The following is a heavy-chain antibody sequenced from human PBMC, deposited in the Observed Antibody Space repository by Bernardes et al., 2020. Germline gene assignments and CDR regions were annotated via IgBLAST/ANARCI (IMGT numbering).Heavy chain of an antibody. CDR1: GFSLSTSAMC. Sequence: SVPTLVKPTQTLTLTCSFSGFSLSTSAMCVSWIRQPPGKALEWLALIDWNDNKYYSTSLKTRLTISKDTSENQVVLTMTNMDPVDTATYYCTRTLYNRFWSGARPIYWFDPWGQGILVTVSS. V-gene: IGHV2-70*13. D-gene: IGHD3-3*01. CDR2: IDWNDNK. CDR3: TRTLYNRFWSGARPIYWFDP. J-gene: IGHJ5*02.